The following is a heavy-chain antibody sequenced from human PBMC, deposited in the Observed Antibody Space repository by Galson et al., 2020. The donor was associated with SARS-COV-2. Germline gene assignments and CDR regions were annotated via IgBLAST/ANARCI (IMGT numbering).Heavy chain of an antibody. D-gene: IGHD2-21*02. CDR2: FYYTGNT. CDR3: ARVAVVTLMGYYYYVLDV. Sequence: ASQTLSLTCTVSAGSINTGGYFWTWIRQHPGKCLEWIGYFYYTGNTYYNPSLKSRVAISADMTQNQFSLNLNSVTAADTAVYYCARVAVVTLMGYYYYVLDVWGQGTTVTVSS. CDR1: AGSINTGGYF. J-gene: IGHJ6*02. V-gene: IGHV4-31*03.